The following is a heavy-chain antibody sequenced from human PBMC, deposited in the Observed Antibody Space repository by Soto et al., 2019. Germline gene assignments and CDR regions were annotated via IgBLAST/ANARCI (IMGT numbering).Heavy chain of an antibody. CDR1: GGSISSYY. V-gene: IGHV4-59*01. CDR3: ARANSSWYIWFDP. J-gene: IGHJ5*02. Sequence: SETLSLTCTVSGGSISSYYWSWIRQPPGKGLEWIGYIYYSGSTNYNPSLKSRVTISVDTSKNQFSLKLSSVTAADTAVYYCARANSSWYIWFDPWGQGTLVTVSS. D-gene: IGHD6-13*01. CDR2: IYYSGST.